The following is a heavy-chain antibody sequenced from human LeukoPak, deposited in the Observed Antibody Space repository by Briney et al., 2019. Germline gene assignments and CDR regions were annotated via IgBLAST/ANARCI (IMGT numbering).Heavy chain of an antibody. V-gene: IGHV3-15*01. D-gene: IGHD2-15*01. CDR1: GFTFSNTW. CDR3: TTDLDCSGGNCYSPAFDI. CDR2: IKSKTDGGTT. Sequence: GGSLRLSCAASGFTFSNTWMSWVRQAPGKGLEWVGRIKSKTDGGTTDYAAPVKGKFTISRDDSKNTLYLKMNSLKTEDTAVYYCTTDLDCSGGNCYSPAFDIWGQGTMVTVSS. J-gene: IGHJ3*02.